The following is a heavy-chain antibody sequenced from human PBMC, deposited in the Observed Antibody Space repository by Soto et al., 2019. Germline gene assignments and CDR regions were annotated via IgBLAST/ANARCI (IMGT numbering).Heavy chain of an antibody. V-gene: IGHV1-18*01. J-gene: IGHJ3*02. CDR2: ISAYNGNT. Sequence: EASVKVSCKASGYTFTSYGISWVRQAPGQGLEWMGWISAYNGNTNYAQKLQGRVTMTTDTSTSTAYMELRSLRSDDTAVYYCARDNPQCSGGSCYPDAFDIWGQGTMVTVSS. D-gene: IGHD2-15*01. CDR1: GYTFTSYG. CDR3: ARDNPQCSGGSCYPDAFDI.